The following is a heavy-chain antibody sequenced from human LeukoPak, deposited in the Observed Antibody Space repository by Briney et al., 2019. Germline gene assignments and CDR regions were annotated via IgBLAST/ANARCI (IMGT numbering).Heavy chain of an antibody. D-gene: IGHD3-22*01. J-gene: IGHJ4*02. CDR1: GFTFSSYW. CDR2: LSSDGSGT. Sequence: GGSLRLSCAVSGFTFSSYWMHWVRQAPGKGLVWVSRLSSDGSGTSYADSVKGRFTISRDNAKNTLYLQMNSLRAEDTGVYYCARANHPTYYDSSGYYQDYWGQGTLVTVSS. V-gene: IGHV3-74*01. CDR3: ARANHPTYYDSSGYYQDY.